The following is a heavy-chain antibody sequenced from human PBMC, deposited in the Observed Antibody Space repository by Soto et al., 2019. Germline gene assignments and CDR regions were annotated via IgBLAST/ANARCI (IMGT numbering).Heavy chain of an antibody. CDR3: AHRRIGVSQWNYGDFDY. D-gene: IGHD1-7*01. V-gene: IGHV2-5*02. J-gene: IGHJ4*02. CDR1: GFSLSTSGVG. CDR2: IYWDDDK. Sequence: QITLKESGPPLVKPTQTLTLTCTFSGFSLSTSGVGVGWIRQPPGKALAWLVIIYWDDDKRYNPSLRNRLSITQDTSKNQVVLTMTNVDPVDTATYFCAHRRIGVSQWNYGDFDYWGQGILVTVSS.